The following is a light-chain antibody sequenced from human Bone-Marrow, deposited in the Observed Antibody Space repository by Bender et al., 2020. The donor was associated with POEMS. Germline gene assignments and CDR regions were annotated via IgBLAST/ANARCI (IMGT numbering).Light chain of an antibody. V-gene: IGLV2-23*02. Sequence: QSALTQPASVSGSPGQSITISCTGTSSDVGDYDYVSWYQQHPGKAPKLMIFDITTRPAGVSYRGSGSKSANTAALTIYELQPEDEAEYFCCAYTGTGYVFGSGTMVTVL. CDR1: SSDVGDYDY. CDR2: DIT. CDR3: CAYTGTGYV. J-gene: IGLJ1*01.